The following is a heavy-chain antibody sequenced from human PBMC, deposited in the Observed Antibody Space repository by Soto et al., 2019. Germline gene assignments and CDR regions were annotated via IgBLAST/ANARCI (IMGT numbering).Heavy chain of an antibody. CDR3: ARQGPYGMDV. CDR2: IYYSGST. V-gene: IGHV4-59*08. J-gene: IGHJ6*02. Sequence: QVQLQESGPGLVKPSETLSLTCTVSYGSISSYYWSWIRQPPGKGLEWIGYIYYSGSTNYNPSLKSRVTISVDTSKNQFSLKLSSVPAADTAVYYCARQGPYGMDVWGQGTTVTVSS. CDR1: YGSISSYY.